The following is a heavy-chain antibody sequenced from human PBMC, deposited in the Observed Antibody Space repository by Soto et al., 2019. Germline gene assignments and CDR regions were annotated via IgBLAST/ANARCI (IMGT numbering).Heavy chain of an antibody. V-gene: IGHV1-69*01. D-gene: IGHD6-19*01. Sequence: QVQLVQSGAEVKKPGSSVKVSCKASGGTFSSYAISWVRQAPGQGLEWMGGIIPIFGTANYAQKFQGRVTITEDESTSTAYMELSSLRSEDTAVYSCAREADYGDPSLAVAGTNYFDYWGQGTLVTVSS. CDR3: AREADYGDPSLAVAGTNYFDY. CDR2: IIPIFGTA. CDR1: GGTFSSYA. J-gene: IGHJ4*02.